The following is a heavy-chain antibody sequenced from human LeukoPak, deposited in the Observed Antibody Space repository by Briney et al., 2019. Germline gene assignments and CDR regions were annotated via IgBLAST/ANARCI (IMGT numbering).Heavy chain of an antibody. V-gene: IGHV3-33*01. CDR2: IWYDGSNK. CDR1: GFTFSSYG. Sequence: GGSLRLSCAASGFTFSSYGMHWVRQAPGKGLEWVAVIWYDGSNKYYADSVKGRFTISRGNSENTLYLQMNSLRAEDTAVYYCARETGTYGMDVWGQGTTVTVSS. CDR3: ARETGTYGMDV. J-gene: IGHJ6*02.